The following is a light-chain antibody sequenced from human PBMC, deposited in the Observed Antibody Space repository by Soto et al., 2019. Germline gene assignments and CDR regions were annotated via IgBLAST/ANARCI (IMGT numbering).Light chain of an antibody. CDR1: QNIDMY. V-gene: IGKV1-39*01. J-gene: IGKJ4*01. Sequence: IQLTQSPSSLSASVGDRVTITCRASQNIDMYLSWYQQKPGRAPKLLIYAASTLQNGVPSRFSGSRSATHSSLTISGLQPEDFATLYCQPSYSSDPLTFGAATQVDI. CDR3: QPSYSSDPLT. CDR2: AAS.